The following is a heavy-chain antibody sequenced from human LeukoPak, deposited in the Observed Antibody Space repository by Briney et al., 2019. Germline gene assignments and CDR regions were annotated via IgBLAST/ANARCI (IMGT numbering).Heavy chain of an antibody. Sequence: PSQTLSLTCTVSGGSISSGGYYWSWIRQPPGKGLEWIGYIYQSGSTYYNPSLKSRVTISADRSKNQFSLKVSSVTAADTAMYYCARGYSSSSNHFDYWGQGTLVTVSS. CDR1: GGSISSGGYY. D-gene: IGHD6-6*01. CDR2: IYQSGST. CDR3: ARGYSSSSNHFDY. V-gene: IGHV4-30-2*01. J-gene: IGHJ4*02.